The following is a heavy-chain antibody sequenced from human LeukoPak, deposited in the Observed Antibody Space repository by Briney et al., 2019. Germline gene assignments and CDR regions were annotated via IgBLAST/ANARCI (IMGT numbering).Heavy chain of an antibody. CDR2: IRGDENEI. V-gene: IGHV3-74*01. D-gene: IGHD3-10*01. CDR1: GFTFSSHW. CDR3: ARGHVPGSTRHCDF. J-gene: IGHJ4*02. Sequence: PGGSLRLSCESSGFTFSSHWMHWVRQVPGKGLMWVARIRGDENEIDYADSVKGRFTISRDNAKNTLYLQMNSLRVEDTAVYFCARGHVPGSTRHCDFWGQGTMVTLSS.